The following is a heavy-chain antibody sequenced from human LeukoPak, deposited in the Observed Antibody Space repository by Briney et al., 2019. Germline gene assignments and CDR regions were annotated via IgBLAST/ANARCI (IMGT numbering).Heavy chain of an antibody. V-gene: IGHV4-4*07. D-gene: IGHD3-22*01. CDR2: IYTSGST. Sequence: SETLSLTCTVSGGSISSYYWSWIRQPAGKGLEWIGRIYTSGSTNYIPSLKSRVTMSVDTSKNQFSLKLSSVTAADTAVYYCARGAENSGYPLRVHWFDPWGQGTLVTVSS. J-gene: IGHJ5*02. CDR1: GGSISSYY. CDR3: ARGAENSGYPLRVHWFDP.